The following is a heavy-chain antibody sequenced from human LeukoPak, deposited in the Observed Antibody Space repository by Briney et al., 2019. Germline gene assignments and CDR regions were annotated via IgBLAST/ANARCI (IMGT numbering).Heavy chain of an antibody. Sequence: SETLSLTCTVSGGYISSGVYYWSWIRQPPGKGLEWIGYIYHSGGTYYNPSLKSRVTISVDRSKNQFSLKLSSVTAADTAVYYCAKDQAYCGGDCFPALWYFDLWGRGTLVTVSS. D-gene: IGHD2-21*02. CDR2: IYHSGGT. V-gene: IGHV4-30-2*01. J-gene: IGHJ2*01. CDR3: AKDQAYCGGDCFPALWYFDL. CDR1: GGYISSGVYY.